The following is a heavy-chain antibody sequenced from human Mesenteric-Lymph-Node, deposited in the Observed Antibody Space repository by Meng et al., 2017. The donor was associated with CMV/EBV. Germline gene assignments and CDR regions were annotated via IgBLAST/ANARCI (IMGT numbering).Heavy chain of an antibody. CDR2: IKQDGSEK. CDR1: GFTFSSYW. CDR3: ANVDSDYGDYYFDY. D-gene: IGHD4-17*01. V-gene: IGHV3-7*01. J-gene: IGHJ4*02. Sequence: GESLKISCAASGFTFSSYWMSWVRQAPGKGLEWVANIKQDGSEKYYVDSVKGRFTISRDNAKNSLYLQMNNLRAEDTAVYYCANVDSDYGDYYFDYWGQGTLVTVSS.